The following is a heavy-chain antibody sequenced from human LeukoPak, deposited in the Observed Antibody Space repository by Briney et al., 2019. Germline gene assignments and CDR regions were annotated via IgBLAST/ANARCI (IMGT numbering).Heavy chain of an antibody. CDR1: GFTFSSYA. V-gene: IGHV3-30-3*01. CDR2: ISYDGSNK. CDR3: ARGVVGTTVTPFDY. Sequence: GGSLRLSCAASGFTFSSYAMHWVRQAPGKGREWVAVISYDGSNKYYADSVKGRFTISRDNSKNTLYLQMNSLRAEDTAVYYCARGVVGTTVTPFDYWGQGTLVTVSS. D-gene: IGHD4-11*01. J-gene: IGHJ4*02.